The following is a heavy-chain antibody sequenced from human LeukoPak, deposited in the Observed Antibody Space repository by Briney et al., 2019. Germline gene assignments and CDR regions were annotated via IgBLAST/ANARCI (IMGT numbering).Heavy chain of an antibody. CDR3: ARGRLSITGTNSYYFDY. CDR2: IYYSGST. V-gene: IGHV4-59*01. J-gene: IGHJ4*02. D-gene: IGHD1-20*01. CDR1: GGSISSYY. Sequence: PSETLSLTCTVSGGSISSYYWSWIRQPPGKGLEWIGYIYYSGSTNYNPSLKSRVTISVDTSKNQFSLKLSSVTAADTAVYYCARGRLSITGTNSYYFDYWGQGTLVTVSS.